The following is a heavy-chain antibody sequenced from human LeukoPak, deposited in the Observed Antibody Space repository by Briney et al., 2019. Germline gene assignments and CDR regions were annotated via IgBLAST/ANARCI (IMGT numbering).Heavy chain of an antibody. CDR1: GFTFSSYG. Sequence: GGSLRLSCAASGFTFSSYGMHWVRQAPVKGLEWVAVISYDGSNKYYADSVKGRFTISRDNSKNTLYLQMNSLRAEDTAVYYCAKDTLRDPPTMIVVGPVGYWGQGTLVTVSS. D-gene: IGHD3-22*01. V-gene: IGHV3-30*18. J-gene: IGHJ4*02. CDR2: ISYDGSNK. CDR3: AKDTLRDPPTMIVVGPVGY.